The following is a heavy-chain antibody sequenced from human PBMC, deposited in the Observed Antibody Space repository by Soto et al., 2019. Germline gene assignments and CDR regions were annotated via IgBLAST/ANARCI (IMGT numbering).Heavy chain of an antibody. V-gene: IGHV4-30-4*01. Sequence: KPPETLSLTCSVSGSYITSGDYHWTWIRQAPGKGLEWIGYISHSETTYYSPALKNRIIISSDFSMNQFSLRLNSVTAADTAVYFCAGFGVGDRDDKWGQGTLVTVSS. CDR1: GSYITSGDYH. CDR3: AGFGVGDRDDK. J-gene: IGHJ4*02. D-gene: IGHD2-8*01. CDR2: ISHSETT.